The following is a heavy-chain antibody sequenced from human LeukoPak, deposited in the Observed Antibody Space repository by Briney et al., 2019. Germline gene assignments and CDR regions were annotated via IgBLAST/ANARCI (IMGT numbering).Heavy chain of an antibody. Sequence: GGSLRLSCAASEFTFSTYGMHWVRQAPGKGLEWVAFIRYDGSNKYYADSVKGRFTISRDNSKNALYLQMNSLRAEDTAVYYCAKGVGATRYYYYYMDVWGKGTTVTISS. CDR1: EFTFSTYG. D-gene: IGHD1-26*01. J-gene: IGHJ6*03. CDR2: IRYDGSNK. CDR3: AKGVGATRYYYYYMDV. V-gene: IGHV3-30*02.